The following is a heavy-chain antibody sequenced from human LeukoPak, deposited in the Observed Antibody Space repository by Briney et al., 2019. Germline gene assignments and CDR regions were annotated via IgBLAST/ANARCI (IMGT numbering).Heavy chain of an antibody. D-gene: IGHD3-22*01. CDR1: GFTFSSYS. V-gene: IGHV3-21*01. J-gene: IGHJ4*02. Sequence: PGGSLRLSCAASGFTFSSYSMNWVRQAPGKGLEWVSSISSSSSYIYYADSVKSRFTISRDNAKNSLYLQMNSLRAEDTAVYYCARDLDYYDSSGPSSDWGQGTLVTVSS. CDR2: ISSSSSYI. CDR3: ARDLDYYDSSGPSSD.